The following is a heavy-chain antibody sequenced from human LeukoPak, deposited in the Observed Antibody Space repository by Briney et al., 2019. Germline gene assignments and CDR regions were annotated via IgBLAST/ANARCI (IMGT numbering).Heavy chain of an antibody. J-gene: IGHJ4*02. V-gene: IGHV5-51*01. D-gene: IGHD4-11*01. Sequence: GASLQISCKGSGSSFTSYWIGWVRQLPGKGLEWMGIIYPGGSDTRYSPSFQGQVTISADKSIGTAYLQWSSLKASDTAIYYCARAGGSNYRLFDYWGQGTLVTVSS. CDR1: GSSFTSYW. CDR2: IYPGGSDT. CDR3: ARAGGSNYRLFDY.